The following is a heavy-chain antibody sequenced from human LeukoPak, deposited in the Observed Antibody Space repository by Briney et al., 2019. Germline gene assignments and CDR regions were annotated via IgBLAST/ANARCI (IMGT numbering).Heavy chain of an antibody. CDR2: ITNTGGVT. J-gene: IGHJ4*02. CDR1: GFTFSTYA. Sequence: GGSLRLSCAASGFTFSTYAMSWVRQAPGKGLEWVSGITNTGGVTLYADSVKGRLTVSRDNSKNTLYLHMNSLRAEDTAVYYCANLYGDSSDYWGQGTLVTVSS. V-gene: IGHV3-23*05. CDR3: ANLYGDSSDY. D-gene: IGHD4-17*01.